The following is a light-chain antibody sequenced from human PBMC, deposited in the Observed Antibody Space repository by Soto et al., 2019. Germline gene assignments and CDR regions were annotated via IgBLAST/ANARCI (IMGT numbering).Light chain of an antibody. CDR3: QQYGSSPRT. J-gene: IGKJ1*01. V-gene: IGKV3-20*01. CDR2: GAS. Sequence: EIVLTQSPGTLSLSPGERATLSCRASQSVSSSYLAWYQQKPGQAPRLLIYGASSRATGIPDRFSGSGSGTDFTVTISRLGPEDFAVYYCQQYGSSPRTFGQGTKVDIK. CDR1: QSVSSSY.